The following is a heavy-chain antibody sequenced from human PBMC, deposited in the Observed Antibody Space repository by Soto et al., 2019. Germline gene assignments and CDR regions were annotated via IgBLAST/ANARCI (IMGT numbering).Heavy chain of an antibody. CDR1: GFSLSTSGVG. V-gene: IGHV2-5*02. Sequence: QITLKESGPTLVKPTQTLTLTCTFSGFSLSTSGVGVGWIRQTPGKAQEWLALIYWDDDKRYSPSLKSRLTITKDTAKNQVVLTTTNMDPADTATYYCAHSSSSFHYWGQGTPVTVSS. CDR3: AHSSSSFHY. J-gene: IGHJ4*02. D-gene: IGHD6-13*01. CDR2: IYWDDDK.